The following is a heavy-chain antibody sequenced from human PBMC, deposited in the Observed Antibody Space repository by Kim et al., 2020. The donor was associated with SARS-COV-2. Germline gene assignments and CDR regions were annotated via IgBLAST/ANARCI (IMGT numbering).Heavy chain of an antibody. CDR1: GGSISGYY. J-gene: IGHJ6*02. CDR3: TSLRFGGYHPHYSYFGMDV. D-gene: IGHD3-22*01. CDR2: IYNSANT. Sequence: SETLSLTCTVSGGSISGYYWSWIRQPPGKGLEWIGYIYNSANTNYNPSLKSRVTISVDTSKNQVSLKLSSVTAADTAVYYCTSLRFGGYHPHYSYFGMDVWGQGTTVTVS. V-gene: IGHV4-59*13.